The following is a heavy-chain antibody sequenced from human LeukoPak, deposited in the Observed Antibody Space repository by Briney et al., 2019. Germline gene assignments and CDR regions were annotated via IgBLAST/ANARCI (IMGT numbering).Heavy chain of an antibody. D-gene: IGHD5-18*01. Sequence: GGSLRLSCVASGFTFASHAVSWVRQAPGKGLEWVSSISESGDNTYYADSVKGRFTISRDNSKNTLYLQMNSLRAEDTAVYYCAKIAAMAPFDYWGQGTLVTVSS. CDR3: AKIAAMAPFDY. CDR2: ISESGDNT. V-gene: IGHV3-23*01. CDR1: GFTFASHA. J-gene: IGHJ4*02.